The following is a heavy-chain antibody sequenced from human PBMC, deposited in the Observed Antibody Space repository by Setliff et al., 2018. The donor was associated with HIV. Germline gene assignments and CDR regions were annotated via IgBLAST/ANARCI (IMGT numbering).Heavy chain of an antibody. Sequence: LSLTCTVSGGSISSGGYYWSWIRQHPGKGLEWIGYIYYSGSTDYNPSLKSRVTISVDKSKNQFSLKLNSVTAADTAVYYCARHGTWNSQRFHFDYWGQGTPVTVSS. V-gene: IGHV4-31*03. J-gene: IGHJ4*02. CDR2: IYYSGST. CDR1: GGSISSGGYY. CDR3: ARHGTWNSQRFHFDY. D-gene: IGHD1-7*01.